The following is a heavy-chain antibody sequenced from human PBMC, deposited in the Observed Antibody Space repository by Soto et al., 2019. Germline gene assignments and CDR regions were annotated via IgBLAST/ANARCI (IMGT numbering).Heavy chain of an antibody. CDR1: GFTFSSYG. Sequence: QVQLVESGGGVVQPGRSLRLSCAASGFTFSSYGMHWVRQAPGKGLEWVAVIWYDGSNKYYADSVKGRFTISRDNSKNTLYLQMNSLRAEDTAVYYCARDTEMATITPGYWGQGTLVTVSS. CDR2: IWYDGSNK. CDR3: ARDTEMATITPGY. V-gene: IGHV3-33*01. J-gene: IGHJ4*02. D-gene: IGHD5-12*01.